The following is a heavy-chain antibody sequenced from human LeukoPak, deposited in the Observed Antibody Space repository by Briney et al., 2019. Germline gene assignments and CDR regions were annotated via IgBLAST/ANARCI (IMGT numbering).Heavy chain of an antibody. D-gene: IGHD5-24*01. CDR3: ARDGVDGYNYRDAFDI. CDR1: GGSISSYY. V-gene: IGHV4-59*01. J-gene: IGHJ3*02. CDR2: IYYSGST. Sequence: SETLSLTCTVSGGSISSYYWSWIRQPPGKGLEWIGYIYYSGSTNYNPSLKSRVTISVDTSKNQFSLKLSSVTAADTAVYYCARDGVDGYNYRDAFDIWGQGTMVTVSS.